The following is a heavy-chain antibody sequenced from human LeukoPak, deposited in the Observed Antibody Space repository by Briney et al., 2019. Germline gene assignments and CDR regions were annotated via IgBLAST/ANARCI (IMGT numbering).Heavy chain of an antibody. CDR3: AKPYYYGSRSYMDY. J-gene: IGHJ4*02. D-gene: IGHD3-10*01. CDR1: GFTFSRYW. CDR2: ISPDGGTT. Sequence: GGSLRLSCAASGFTFSRYWMHWVRQAPGKGLMWVSRISPDGGTTLYADSVKGRFTISRDNSKNMLYLQMNSLRAEDTAVYYCAKPYYYGSRSYMDYWGQGTLVTVSS. V-gene: IGHV3-74*03.